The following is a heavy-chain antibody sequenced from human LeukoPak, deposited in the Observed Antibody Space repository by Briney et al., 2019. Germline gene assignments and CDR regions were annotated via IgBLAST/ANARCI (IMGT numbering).Heavy chain of an antibody. CDR2: IFYSGST. J-gene: IGHJ4*02. CDR3: ARSNARGTIDS. CDR1: GASISSYY. D-gene: IGHD3-16*01. Sequence: KSSETLSLTCTVSGASISSYYWSWIRQPPGKGLEWIGYIFYSGSTNYNPSLKSRVTMSVDPSKNQFSLKLSSVTAADTAVYYCARSNARGTIDSWGQGTLVTVSS. V-gene: IGHV4-59*08.